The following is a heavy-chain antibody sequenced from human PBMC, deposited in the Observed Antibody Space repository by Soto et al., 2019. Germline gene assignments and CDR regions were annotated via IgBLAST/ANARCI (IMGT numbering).Heavy chain of an antibody. V-gene: IGHV1-69*13. CDR2: IIPIFGTA. D-gene: IGHD1-26*01. CDR1: GGTFSSYA. CDR3: AAGGILGFISAFDI. Sequence: SVKVSCKASGGTFSSYAIRWVRQAPGQGLEWMGGIIPIFGTANNAQKFRGRVTITADESTSTAYMELSSLRSEDTAVYYCAAGGILGFISAFDILGQGTMVTVSS. J-gene: IGHJ3*02.